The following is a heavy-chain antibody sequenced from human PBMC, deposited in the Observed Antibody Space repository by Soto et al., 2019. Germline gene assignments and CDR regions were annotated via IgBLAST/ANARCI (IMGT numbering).Heavy chain of an antibody. J-gene: IGHJ6*02. Sequence: GASVKVSCKASGYTFTNYDVTWVRQAPGQGLEWMGWISTSTGNTNYAQKLQGRVTMTTDTSASTAYMELRSLRSDDTAVYYCARGEGMAARPGGMDVWGQGTTVTVSS. CDR1: GYTFTNYD. CDR3: ARGEGMAARPGGMDV. D-gene: IGHD6-6*01. V-gene: IGHV1-18*04. CDR2: ISTSTGNT.